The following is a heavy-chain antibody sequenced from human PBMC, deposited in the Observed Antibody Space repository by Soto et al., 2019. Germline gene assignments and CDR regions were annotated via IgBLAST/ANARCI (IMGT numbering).Heavy chain of an antibody. V-gene: IGHV4-59*08. Sequence: TSETLSLTCTVSGGSLSSYDWSWIRQPTGKELEWIGYIHSSGRTNYNPSLKSRVTISVDTSKNQFSLRLSSVTAADTAVYHCARHRPPYCSGGNCYPVPFDYWGQGTLVSVSS. J-gene: IGHJ4*02. CDR3: ARHRPPYCSGGNCYPVPFDY. D-gene: IGHD2-15*01. CDR1: GGSLSSYD. CDR2: IHSSGRT.